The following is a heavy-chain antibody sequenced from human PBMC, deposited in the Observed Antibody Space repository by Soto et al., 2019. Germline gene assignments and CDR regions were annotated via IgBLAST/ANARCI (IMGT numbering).Heavy chain of an antibody. CDR3: AREVAARYYYYYGMDA. CDR2: TYYRSKWYN. J-gene: IGHJ6*02. CDR1: GDSVSSNSAA. Sequence: SQTLSLTCAISGDSVSSNSAAWNWIRQSPSRGLEWLGRTYYRSKWYNDYAVSVKSRITVNPDTSKNQFSLQLNSVTPEDTAVYYCAREVAARYYYYYGMDAWGQGTTVTVSS. D-gene: IGHD6-6*01. V-gene: IGHV6-1*01.